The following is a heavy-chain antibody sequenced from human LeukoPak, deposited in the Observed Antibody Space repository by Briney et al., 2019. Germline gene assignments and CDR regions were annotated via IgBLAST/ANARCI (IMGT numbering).Heavy chain of an antibody. CDR1: GGTFSSYA. D-gene: IGHD6-13*01. Sequence: ASVKVSCTASGGTFSSYAISWVRQAPGQGLEWMGRIIPILGIANYAQKFQGRVTITADKSTSTAYMELSSLRSEDTAVYYCARDAVDSSSWYDYYYYGMDVWGQGTTVTVSS. V-gene: IGHV1-69*04. CDR3: ARDAVDSSSWYDYYYYGMDV. CDR2: IIPILGIA. J-gene: IGHJ6*02.